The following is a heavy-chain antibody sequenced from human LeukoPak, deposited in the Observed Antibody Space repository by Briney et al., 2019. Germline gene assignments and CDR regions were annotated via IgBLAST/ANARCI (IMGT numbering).Heavy chain of an antibody. CDR1: GFTFSTYA. Sequence: PGGSLRLSCAASGFTFSTYAMHWVRQAPGKGLEWVADISYDGSNKYYADSVKGRFTISRDNSKNTLYLQMNSLRAEDTAVYYCARVYVGLPYYYYYYMDVWGKGTTVTVSS. CDR3: ARVYVGLPYYYYYYMDV. CDR2: ISYDGSNK. J-gene: IGHJ6*03. V-gene: IGHV3-30*04. D-gene: IGHD2-8*01.